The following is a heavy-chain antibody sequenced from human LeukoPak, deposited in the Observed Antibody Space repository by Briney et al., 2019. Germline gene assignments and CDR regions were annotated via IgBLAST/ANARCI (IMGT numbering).Heavy chain of an antibody. Sequence: GASVKASCKASGYTFTGYYLHWVRQAPGQGLEWVGWINPKSGGTNYAQKFQGRVTMTRDTSISTAYMELTRLRSDDTAVYYCARGGDFYDSSGYYDDAFDIWGRGTMVTVSS. D-gene: IGHD3-22*01. CDR3: ARGGDFYDSSGYYDDAFDI. CDR2: INPKSGGT. J-gene: IGHJ3*02. V-gene: IGHV1-2*02. CDR1: GYTFTGYY.